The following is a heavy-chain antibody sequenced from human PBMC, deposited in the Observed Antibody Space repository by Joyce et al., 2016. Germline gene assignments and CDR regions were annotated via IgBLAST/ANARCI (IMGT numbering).Heavy chain of an antibody. J-gene: IGHJ4*02. D-gene: IGHD3-10*01. CDR3: AADVAEVGFGELDH. Sequence: EVQVKGLEWVGRIKSKTSGETTEYAAPVKGRFTISRDDSTNTVSLQMNGLRTEDTAVYFCAADVAEVGFGELDHWGQGTLVTVSS. V-gene: IGHV3-15*01. CDR2: IKSKTSGETT.